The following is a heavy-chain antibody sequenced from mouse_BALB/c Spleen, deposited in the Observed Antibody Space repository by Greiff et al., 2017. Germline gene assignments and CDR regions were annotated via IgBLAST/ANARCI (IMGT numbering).Heavy chain of an antibody. J-gene: IGHJ2*01. Sequence: EVNLVESGGGLVKPGGSLKLSCAASGFIFSSYAMSWVRQTPEKRLEWVASISSGGSTCYPDSVKGRFTISRDNARNILYLQMSSLRSEDTAMYYCAREDYYGSSCNFDYWGQGTTLTVSS. CDR2: ISSGGST. D-gene: IGHD1-1*01. CDR3: AREDYYGSSCNFDY. CDR1: GFIFSSYA. V-gene: IGHV5-6-5*01.